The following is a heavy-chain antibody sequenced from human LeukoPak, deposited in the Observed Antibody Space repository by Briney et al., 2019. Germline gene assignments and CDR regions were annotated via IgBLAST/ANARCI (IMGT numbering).Heavy chain of an antibody. CDR2: INPNSGGT. Sequence: ASVKVSCKASGYTFTGYYTHWVRQAPGQGLEWMGWINPNSGGTNYAQKFQGRVTMTRDTSISTAYMELSRLRSDDTAVYYCARVGRQWLVQKEFDYWGQGTLVTVSS. D-gene: IGHD6-19*01. CDR1: GYTFTGYY. V-gene: IGHV1-2*02. CDR3: ARVGRQWLVQKEFDY. J-gene: IGHJ4*02.